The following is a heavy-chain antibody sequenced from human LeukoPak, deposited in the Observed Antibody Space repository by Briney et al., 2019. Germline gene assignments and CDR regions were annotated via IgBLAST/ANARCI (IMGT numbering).Heavy chain of an antibody. CDR1: GFTFSSYA. V-gene: IGHV3-30-3*01. CDR3: ARPYSSSWYNYFDS. D-gene: IGHD6-13*01. CDR2: ISYDGSNK. Sequence: GRSLRLSCAASGFTFSSYAMHWVRQAPGKGLEWVAVISYDGSNKYYADSVKGRFTISRDNSKNTLYLQMNSLRAEDTAVYYCARPYSSSWYNYFDSWGQGTLVTVSS. J-gene: IGHJ4*02.